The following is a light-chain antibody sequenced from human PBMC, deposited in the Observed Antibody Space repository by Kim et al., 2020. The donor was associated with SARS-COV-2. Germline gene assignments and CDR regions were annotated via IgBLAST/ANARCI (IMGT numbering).Light chain of an antibody. CDR3: NSRDSSGNHYV. CDR2: AKN. CDR1: SLRSYY. Sequence: ALRQTGRITCQGVSLRSYYSSWYQQKPGQAPVLVIYAKNNRPSGIPDRFSGSSSGNTASLTITGAQAEDEADYYCNSRDSSGNHYVFGTVTKVTVL. V-gene: IGLV3-19*01. J-gene: IGLJ1*01.